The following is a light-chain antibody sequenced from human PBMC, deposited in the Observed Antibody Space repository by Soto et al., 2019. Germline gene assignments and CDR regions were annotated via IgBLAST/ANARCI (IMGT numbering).Light chain of an antibody. CDR1: SSDVGRYNY. Sequence: QSALTQPAAVSGPTGQSITISCTGTSSDVGRYNYVSWYQQHSGKAPKLVIYEVRNRPSGISNRFSASKSGNTASLTISGLQAEDEADYYCTSYTSNTPWVFGGGTQLTVL. CDR2: EVR. J-gene: IGLJ3*02. V-gene: IGLV2-14*01. CDR3: TSYTSNTPWV.